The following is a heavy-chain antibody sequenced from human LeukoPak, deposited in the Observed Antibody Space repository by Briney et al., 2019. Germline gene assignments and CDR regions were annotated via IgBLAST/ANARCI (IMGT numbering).Heavy chain of an antibody. CDR2: IDKDGRST. D-gene: IGHD1-26*01. J-gene: IGHJ6*02. V-gene: IGHV3-43*02. CDR1: GFTLGAFA. Sequence: GGSLRLSCAASGFTLGAFAMHWVRQAPGKGLEWVSLIDKDGRSTYYADSVKGRFTISRDNSKNSLYLQMNSLRTEDTALYYCAAWAFYHSLDVWGQGTTVTVSS. CDR3: AAWAFYHSLDV.